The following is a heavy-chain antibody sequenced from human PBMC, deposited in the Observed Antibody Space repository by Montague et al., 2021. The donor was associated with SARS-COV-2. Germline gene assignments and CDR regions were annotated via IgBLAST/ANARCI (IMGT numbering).Heavy chain of an antibody. D-gene: IGHD5-24*01. J-gene: IGHJ4*02. Sequence: TYYADSLKGRFAISRHNYSNTLHLQMNSLRAENTAIYYCAKDREMEYSADYWGQGTLVTVSS. CDR3: AKDREMEYSADY. V-gene: IGHV3-23*05. CDR2: T.